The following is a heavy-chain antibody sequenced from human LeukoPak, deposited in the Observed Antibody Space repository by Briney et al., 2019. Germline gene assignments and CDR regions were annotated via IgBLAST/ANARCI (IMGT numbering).Heavy chain of an antibody. Sequence: PSEAVPLTCTVSGCSISSSSYYWGWIRQPPGKGLEWIGSINYSGNTYYNPSLKSRVTISVDTSKNQFSLKLSSVTAADTAVYYCARVDIVVVPSTNFDNWGQGTLVAVSS. V-gene: IGHV4-39*01. J-gene: IGHJ4*02. CDR2: INYSGNT. CDR3: ARVDIVVVPSTNFDN. CDR1: GCSISSSSYY. D-gene: IGHD2-2*01.